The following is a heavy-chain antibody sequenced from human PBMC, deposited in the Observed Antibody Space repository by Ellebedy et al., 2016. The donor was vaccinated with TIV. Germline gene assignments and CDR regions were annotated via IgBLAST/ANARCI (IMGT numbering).Heavy chain of an antibody. Sequence: PGGSLRLSCVASGFSFSNYGMHWVRQAPGKGLEWVAVISYDGSNKYYTDSVKGRFRISRDNSKNTLYLQLNSLRLEDTAVFYCGKTPAQMNYIDYWGQGTLVTVSS. D-gene: IGHD5-24*01. CDR1: GFSFSNYG. CDR3: GKTPAQMNYIDY. CDR2: ISYDGSNK. J-gene: IGHJ4*02. V-gene: IGHV3-30*18.